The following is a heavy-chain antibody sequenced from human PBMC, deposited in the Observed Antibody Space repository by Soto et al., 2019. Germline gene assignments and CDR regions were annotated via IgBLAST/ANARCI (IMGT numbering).Heavy chain of an antibody. CDR2: IKQDGSEK. D-gene: IGHD3-16*01. J-gene: IGHJ4*02. CDR3: AGRVWAFAY. V-gene: IGHV3-7*03. CDR1: GFTFSSYW. Sequence: EVQLVESGGGLVQPGGSLRLSCAASGFTFSSYWMSWVLQAPGKGLEWVANIKQDGSEKYYVDSVKGRFTISRDNAKNSLYLQMNSLIAEDTVVYYCAGRVWAFAYWGQGTLVTVSS.